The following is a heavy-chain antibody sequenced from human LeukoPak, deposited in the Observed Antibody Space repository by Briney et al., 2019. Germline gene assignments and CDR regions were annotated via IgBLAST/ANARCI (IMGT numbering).Heavy chain of an antibody. CDR2: IYSGGST. D-gene: IGHD3-10*01. Sequence: QPGGSLRLSCAASGFTVSSNYMSWVRQAPGKGLEWVSVIYSGGSTYYADSVKGRFTISRDNYKNTLYLQMNSLRAEDTAVYYCAKYAIIRAGRNPWFDPWGQGTLVTVSS. CDR1: GFTVSSNY. CDR3: AKYAIIRAGRNPWFDP. J-gene: IGHJ5*02. V-gene: IGHV3-53*01.